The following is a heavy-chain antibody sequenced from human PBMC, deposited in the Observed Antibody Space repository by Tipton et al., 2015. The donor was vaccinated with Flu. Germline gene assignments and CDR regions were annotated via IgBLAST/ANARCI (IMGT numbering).Heavy chain of an antibody. Sequence: TLSLTCTVSGGSVISGNYYRSWIRQPPGKGLEWIGYIHYSGSTNYNPSLESRVTISLDTSKNQVSLKLTSVTAADTAVYYCARTGYSGGYWGQGTLVTDSS. J-gene: IGHJ4*02. V-gene: IGHV4-61*01. CDR1: GGSVISGNYY. CDR2: IHYSGST. D-gene: IGHD2-15*01. CDR3: ARTGYSGGY.